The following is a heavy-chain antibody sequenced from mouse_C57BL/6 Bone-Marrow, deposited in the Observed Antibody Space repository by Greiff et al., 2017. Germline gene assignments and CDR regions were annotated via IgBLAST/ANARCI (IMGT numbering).Heavy chain of an antibody. CDR2: IWTGGGT. CDR1: GFSLTSYA. Sequence: QVQLQQSGPGLVAPSQSLSITCTVSGFSLTSYAISWVRPPPGKGLEWLGVIWTGGGTNYNSALKSRLSISKDNSKSQVFLKMNSLQTDDTARYYCARNLYGSSPHYYAMDYWGQGTSVTVSS. D-gene: IGHD1-1*01. CDR3: ARNLYGSSPHYYAMDY. V-gene: IGHV2-9-1*01. J-gene: IGHJ4*01.